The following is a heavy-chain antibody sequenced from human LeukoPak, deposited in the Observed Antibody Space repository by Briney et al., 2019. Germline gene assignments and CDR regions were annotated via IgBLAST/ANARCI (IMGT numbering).Heavy chain of an antibody. V-gene: IGHV4-34*01. D-gene: IGHD2-2*01. J-gene: IGHJ4*02. CDR1: GGSFSGYY. CDR3: AGAGVPAAIGHHSHWGYFDY. CDR2: INHSGST. Sequence: SETLSLTCAVYGGSFSGYYWSWIRQPPGKGLEWIGEINHSGSTNYNPSLKSRVTISVDTSKNQFSLKLSSVTAADTAVYYCAGAGVPAAIGHHSHWGYFDYWGQGTLVTVSS.